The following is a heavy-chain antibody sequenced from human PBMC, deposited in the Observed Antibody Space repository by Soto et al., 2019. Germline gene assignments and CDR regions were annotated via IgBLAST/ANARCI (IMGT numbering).Heavy chain of an antibody. CDR2: VSYGGST. CDR1: GDSIRSSEYY. CDR3: ARTVIGNWFDP. D-gene: IGHD3-10*01. J-gene: IGHJ5*02. V-gene: IGHV4-39*01. Sequence: SETLSLTCSVSGDSIRSSEYYWGWIRQPPGKGLEWIGSVSYGGSTYYNPSLKSRVTISAATSKNQFSLRLTSVTAADTAVYYCARTVIGNWFDPWGQGTLVTVSS.